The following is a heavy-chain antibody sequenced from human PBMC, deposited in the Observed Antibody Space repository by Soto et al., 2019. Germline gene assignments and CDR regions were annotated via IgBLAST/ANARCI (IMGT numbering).Heavy chain of an antibody. Sequence: PEGSLRVTCVAFGCSLSGYPMNWVRQAPGKGLEWVALISHDGRNEYYADSVKGRFTISRDNSKNTLYLQMSSLRADDTAVYFCTIGFNFHDTSGPDYWGQGTLVTVSS. CDR2: ISHDGRNE. CDR1: GCSLSGYP. J-gene: IGHJ4*02. V-gene: IGHV3-30*04. CDR3: TIGFNFHDTSGPDY. D-gene: IGHD3-22*01.